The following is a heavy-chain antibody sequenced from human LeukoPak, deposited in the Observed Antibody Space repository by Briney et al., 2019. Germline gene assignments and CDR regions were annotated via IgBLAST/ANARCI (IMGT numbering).Heavy chain of an antibody. CDR1: GFTFSNYA. V-gene: IGHV3-30*04. Sequence: GRSLRLSCAASGFTFSNYAMHWVRQAPGKGLECVAVISNDGSDKYYADSVKGRFTISRGNSENTLYLQMNSLRTEDTAVYYCARGTYYYDSSGYYSGGLGYWGQGTLVTVSS. CDR3: ARGTYYYDSSGYYSGGLGY. D-gene: IGHD3-22*01. J-gene: IGHJ4*02. CDR2: ISNDGSDK.